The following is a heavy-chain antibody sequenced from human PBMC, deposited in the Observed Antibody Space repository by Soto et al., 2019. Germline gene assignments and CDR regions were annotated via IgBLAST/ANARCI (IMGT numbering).Heavy chain of an antibody. J-gene: IGHJ6*02. CDR3: AKAQGNYYYYGMDV. CDR1: GFTFSSYG. CDR2: ISYDGSNK. Sequence: GGSLRLSCAASGFTFSSYGMHWVRQAPGKGLEWVAVISYDGSNKYYADSVKGRFTISRDNSKNTLYLQMNSLRAEDTAVYYCAKAQGNYYYYGMDVWGQGTTVTVSS. V-gene: IGHV3-30*18.